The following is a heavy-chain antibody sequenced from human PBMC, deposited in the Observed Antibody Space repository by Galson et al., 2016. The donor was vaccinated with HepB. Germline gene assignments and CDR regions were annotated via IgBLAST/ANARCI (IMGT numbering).Heavy chain of an antibody. D-gene: IGHD2-2*01. CDR2: IKGDGSEI. Sequence: SLRLSCAASEFTFSDYWMKWVHQAPGKGPEWVANIKGDGSEINYVDSVKGRFTISRDNAKNSLYLQMNSMRVEDTAVYYCASAGSLVLDSTRYRAYDIWGQGTMVTVSS. CDR3: ASAGSLVLDSTRYRAYDI. CDR1: EFTFSDYW. J-gene: IGHJ3*02. V-gene: IGHV3-7*01.